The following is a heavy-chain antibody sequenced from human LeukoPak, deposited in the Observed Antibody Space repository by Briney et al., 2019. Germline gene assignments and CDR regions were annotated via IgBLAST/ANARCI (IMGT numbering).Heavy chain of an antibody. Sequence: KPSETLSLTCTVSGGSISSYYWNWVRQPPGKGLEWIGYVYYSGSTNYNPSLKSRVTISVDTSKNQFSLKLSSVTAADTAVYYCASREQWLPPLDWGQGTLVTVSS. CDR3: ASREQWLPPLD. CDR2: VYYSGST. CDR1: GGSISSYY. D-gene: IGHD6-19*01. J-gene: IGHJ4*02. V-gene: IGHV4-59*12.